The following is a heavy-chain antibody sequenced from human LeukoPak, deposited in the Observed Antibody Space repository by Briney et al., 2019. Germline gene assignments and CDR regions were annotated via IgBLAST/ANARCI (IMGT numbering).Heavy chain of an antibody. D-gene: IGHD6-13*01. Sequence: PGRSLRLSCAAFGFTFSSYGMHWVRQAPGKGLEWVAVMSYDVSNKYYADSVKGRFTISRDNFKNTVYLEMNSLRAEDTAVYYCAKDQSKKVAAVGNSPFDFWGQGALVTVSS. CDR2: MSYDVSNK. J-gene: IGHJ4*02. V-gene: IGHV3-30*18. CDR1: GFTFSSYG. CDR3: AKDQSKKVAAVGNSPFDF.